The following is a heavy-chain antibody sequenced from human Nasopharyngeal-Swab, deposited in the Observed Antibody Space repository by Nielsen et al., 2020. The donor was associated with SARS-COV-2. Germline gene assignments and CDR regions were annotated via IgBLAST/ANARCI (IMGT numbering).Heavy chain of an antibody. Sequence: GGSLRLSCAASGFTFSSYWMHWVRQAPGKGLVWVSRINDDGRDTIYADSVKGRFTISRDSAKNTLYLQMNSLRAEDTAVYYCVRATNLGGSLWVPDYWGQGTLVTVSS. CDR1: GFTFSSYW. V-gene: IGHV3-74*01. CDR3: VRATNLGGSLWVPDY. J-gene: IGHJ4*02. D-gene: IGHD5-12*01. CDR2: INDDGRDT.